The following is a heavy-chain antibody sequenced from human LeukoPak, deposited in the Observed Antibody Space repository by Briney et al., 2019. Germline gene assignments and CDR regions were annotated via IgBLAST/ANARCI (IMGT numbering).Heavy chain of an antibody. V-gene: IGHV1-18*01. J-gene: IGHJ4*02. CDR3: ARDLTEAASWVDY. D-gene: IGHD2-8*02. CDR2: MNPNSGNT. Sequence: ASVKVSCKASGYTFTSYDINWVRQATGQGLEWMGWMNPNSGNTNYAQKLQGRVTMTTDTSTSTAYMELRSLRSDDTAVYYCARDLTEAASWVDYWGQGTLVTVSS. CDR1: GYTFTSYD.